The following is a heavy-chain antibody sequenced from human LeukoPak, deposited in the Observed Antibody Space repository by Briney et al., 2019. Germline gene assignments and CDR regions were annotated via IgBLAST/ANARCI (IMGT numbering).Heavy chain of an antibody. J-gene: IGHJ6*04. D-gene: IGHD3-10*01. Sequence: ASVTVSCKASGGTFSNYAISWVRQAPGKGLEWMGGIIPIFGTSNYAQKFQGRVTITADESTSTAYMELSSLRSEDTAVYYCASGVGYGSGSDYYYYYGMDVWGKGTTVTVSS. CDR2: IIPIFGTS. CDR1: GGTFSNYA. CDR3: ASGVGYGSGSDYYYYYGMDV. V-gene: IGHV1-69*13.